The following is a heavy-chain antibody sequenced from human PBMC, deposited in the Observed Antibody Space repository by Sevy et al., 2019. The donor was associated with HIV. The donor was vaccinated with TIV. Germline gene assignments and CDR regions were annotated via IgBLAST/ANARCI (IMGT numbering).Heavy chain of an antibody. Sequence: GGSLRLSCAASGLSFSSYGMHWVRQAPGKGLEGVAVIWSDGTNKYYADSVKGRFTISRENSKNMLYLQMNSLRAEDTAVYYYARDGGRGSYSPGYYYYYGMDVWGQGTTVTVAS. V-gene: IGHV3-33*01. D-gene: IGHD1-26*01. J-gene: IGHJ6*02. CDR3: ARDGGRGSYSPGYYYYYGMDV. CDR2: IWSDGTNK. CDR1: GLSFSSYG.